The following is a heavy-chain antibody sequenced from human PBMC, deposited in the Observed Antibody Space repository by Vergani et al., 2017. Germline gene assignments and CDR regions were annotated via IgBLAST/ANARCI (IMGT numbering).Heavy chain of an antibody. J-gene: IGHJ4*02. D-gene: IGHD6-13*01. CDR1: GGSFSGYY. CDR2: INHSGST. V-gene: IGHV4-34*01. Sequence: QVQLQQWGAGLLKPSETLSLTCAVYGGSFSGYYWSWIRQPPGKGLEWIGEINHSGSTNYNPSLKSRVTISVDTSKNQFSLKLSSVTAADTAVYYCARGGVGKQQLEFDYWGQGTLVTVSS. CDR3: ARGGVGKQQLEFDY.